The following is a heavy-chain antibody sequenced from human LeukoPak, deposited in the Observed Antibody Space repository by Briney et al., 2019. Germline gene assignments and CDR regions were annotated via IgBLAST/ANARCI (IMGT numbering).Heavy chain of an antibody. V-gene: IGHV1-69*13. CDR3: AGCGSYSGAHFPLDY. J-gene: IGHJ4*02. D-gene: IGHD1-26*01. CDR2: IIPIFGTA. Sequence: ASVKVSCKASGGTFSSYAISWVRQAPGQGLEWMGGIIPIFGTANYAQKFQGRVTITADESTGTAYMELSSLRSEDTAVYYCAGCGSYSGAHFPLDYWGQGTLVTVSS. CDR1: GGTFSSYA.